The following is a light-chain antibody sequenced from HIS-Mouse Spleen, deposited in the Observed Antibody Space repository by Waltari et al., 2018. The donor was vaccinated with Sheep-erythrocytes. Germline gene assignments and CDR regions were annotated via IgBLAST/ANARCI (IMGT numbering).Light chain of an antibody. J-gene: IGLJ3*02. CDR2: RNN. Sequence: QSVLTQPPSASGTPGQRVTISCSGSSSNIGSNYVYWYQQLPGTAPKLLIYRNNRRPSGVPDRLSGSKSGTSASLAISGLRSEDEADYYCAAWDDSLSGNWVFGGGTKLTVL. CDR3: AAWDDSLSGNWV. CDR1: SSNIGSNY. V-gene: IGLV1-47*01.